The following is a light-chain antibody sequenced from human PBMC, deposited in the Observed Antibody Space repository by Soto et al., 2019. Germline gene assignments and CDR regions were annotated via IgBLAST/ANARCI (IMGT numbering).Light chain of an antibody. V-gene: IGKV1-5*01. J-gene: IGKJ1*01. Sequence: DIRRTESRSTLGSSXXYRXXMTXRASQSIDRWLAWYQQRPGKAPKILIYHASSLETGVPSRFSGSGSGTEFTLTISSLQPDDFATYYCQHYNSYGTFGQGTKVDIK. CDR2: HAS. CDR1: QSIDRW. CDR3: QHYNSYGT.